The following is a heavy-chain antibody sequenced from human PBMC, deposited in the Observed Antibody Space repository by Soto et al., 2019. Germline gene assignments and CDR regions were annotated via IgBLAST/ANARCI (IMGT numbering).Heavy chain of an antibody. CDR3: AKGIIAAPGSYYFDY. D-gene: IGHD6-13*01. Sequence: GGSLRLSCAASGFTFSSYAMSWVRQAPGKGLEWVSAISGSGGSTYYADSVKGRFTISRDNSKNTLYLQMNSLRAEDTAVYYCAKGIIAAPGSYYFDYWGQGTLVTVSS. V-gene: IGHV3-23*01. CDR1: GFTFSSYA. J-gene: IGHJ4*02. CDR2: ISGSGGST.